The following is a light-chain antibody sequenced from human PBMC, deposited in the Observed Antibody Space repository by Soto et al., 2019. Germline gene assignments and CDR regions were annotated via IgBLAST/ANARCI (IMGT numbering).Light chain of an antibody. J-gene: IGKJ5*01. Sequence: LVFTQSPATLSLSPGERATLSCRTSLSVSVYLDWYQQKHGQAPRLLTYGASTRATGIPARFTGSVSGTEVTITISRLKSEDCAVYECQQYKNWPITFVQGTRLEI. CDR2: GAS. V-gene: IGKV3-15*01. CDR1: LSVSVY. CDR3: QQYKNWPIT.